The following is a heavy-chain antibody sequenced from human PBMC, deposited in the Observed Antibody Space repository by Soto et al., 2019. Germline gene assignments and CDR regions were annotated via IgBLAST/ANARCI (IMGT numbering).Heavy chain of an antibody. Sequence: PGGSLRLSCAASGFTFSSYAMSWVRQAPGKGLEWVSAISGSGLSTYYAESVKGRFTISRDNSKNTLYLQLNSLRAEDTAIYYCAKAFPPYSGSGSSYYFNFWGQGTLVTVSS. J-gene: IGHJ4*02. D-gene: IGHD3-10*01. CDR3: AKAFPPYSGSGSSYYFNF. V-gene: IGHV3-23*01. CDR1: GFTFSSYA. CDR2: ISGSGLST.